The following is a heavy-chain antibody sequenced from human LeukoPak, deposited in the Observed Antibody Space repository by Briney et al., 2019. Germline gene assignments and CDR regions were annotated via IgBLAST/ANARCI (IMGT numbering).Heavy chain of an antibody. Sequence: SETLSLTCTVSGGSISSYYWSWIRQPAGKGLEWIGRIYTSGSTNYNPSLKSRVTMSVDTSKNHFSLKLSSVTAADTAVYYCARDAVTPGDDTFDMWGQGTMVTVSS. CDR1: GGSISSYY. J-gene: IGHJ3*02. CDR3: ARDAVTPGDDTFDM. CDR2: IYTSGST. D-gene: IGHD3-10*01. V-gene: IGHV4-4*07.